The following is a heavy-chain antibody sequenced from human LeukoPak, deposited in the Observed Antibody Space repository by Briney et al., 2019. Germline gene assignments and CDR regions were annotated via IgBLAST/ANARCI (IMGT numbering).Heavy chain of an antibody. CDR2: ISSSSSYI. V-gene: IGHV3-21*04. CDR1: GFTFSSYS. J-gene: IGHJ4*02. Sequence: PGGSLRLSCAASGFTFSSYSMNWVRQAPGKGLEWVSSISSSSSYIYYADSVKGRFTISRDNSKNTLYLQMNSLRAEDTAVYYCAKAGLAGSGYYYAHWGQGTLVTVSS. CDR3: AKAGLAGSGYYYAH. D-gene: IGHD3-22*01.